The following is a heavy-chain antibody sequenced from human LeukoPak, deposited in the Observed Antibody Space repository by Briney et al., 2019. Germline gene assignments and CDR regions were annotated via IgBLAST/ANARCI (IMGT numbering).Heavy chain of an antibody. V-gene: IGHV1-69*06. CDR2: IIPIFGTA. J-gene: IGHJ4*02. CDR1: GGTFSSYA. D-gene: IGHD5-18*01. CDR3: VATAMVTGFPGQIDLDY. Sequence: ASVKVSCKASGGTFSSYAISWVRQAPGQGLEWMGGIIPIFGTANYAQKFQGRLTITADKSTNTAYMELSSLTSEDTAVYYCVATAMVTGFPGQIDLDYWGQGTLVTVSS.